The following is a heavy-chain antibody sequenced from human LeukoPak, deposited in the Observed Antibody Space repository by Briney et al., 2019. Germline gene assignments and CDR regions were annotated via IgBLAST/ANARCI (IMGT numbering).Heavy chain of an antibody. J-gene: IGHJ4*02. V-gene: IGHV1-69*04. Sequence: SVKVSCKTSGGTSNSHAISWVRQAPGQGLEWTGRIIPNLGTTNRAQNFQDRVTLTADKSTNTAYMELTSLTSDDTAVYYCATTNDGGGYQWGDFFDFWGQGTLVTVSS. CDR3: ATTNDGGGYQWGDFFDF. CDR2: IIPNLGTT. CDR1: GGTSNSHA. D-gene: IGHD3-22*01.